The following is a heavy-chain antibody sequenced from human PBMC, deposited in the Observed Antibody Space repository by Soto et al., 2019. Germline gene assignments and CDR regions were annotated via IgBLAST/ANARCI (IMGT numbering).Heavy chain of an antibody. J-gene: IGHJ4*02. CDR3: ARGHGGITIFGAPGHFDY. Sequence: QLQLQESGPGLVKPSETLSLTCTVSGGSISSGSYYWGWIRQPPGKGLEWIGSIYYSGSTYYNPSLKSRVTISVDTSKNHFSLKLSSVTAADTAVYFCARGHGGITIFGAPGHFDYWGQGTLVTVSS. CDR2: IYYSGST. CDR1: GGSISSGSYY. V-gene: IGHV4-39*02. D-gene: IGHD3-3*01.